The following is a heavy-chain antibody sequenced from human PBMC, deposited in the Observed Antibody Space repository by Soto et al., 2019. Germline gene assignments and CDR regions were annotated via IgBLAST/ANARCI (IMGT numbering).Heavy chain of an antibody. Sequence: ASVKVSCKASGYTFTSYGISWVRQAPGQGLEWMGWISAYNGNTNYAQKLQGRVTMTTDTSTSTAYMELRSLRSDDTAVYYCARDQRLAAAGIGGYWGQGTLVTVSS. CDR2: ISAYNGNT. CDR3: ARDQRLAAAGIGGY. CDR1: GYTFTSYG. V-gene: IGHV1-18*01. D-gene: IGHD6-13*01. J-gene: IGHJ4*02.